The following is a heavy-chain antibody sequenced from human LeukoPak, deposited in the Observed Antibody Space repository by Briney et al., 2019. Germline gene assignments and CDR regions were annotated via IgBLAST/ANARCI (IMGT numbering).Heavy chain of an antibody. CDR2: MNSDGSIT. D-gene: IGHD3/OR15-3a*01. CDR1: GFTFSIYW. Sequence: GGSLRLSCAASGFTFSIYWMHWVRQAPGQGLVWVSNMNSDGSITNYAASVKGRFTISRDNAKNTLYLQMNNLGVEDTGIYYCAKENESPDLWGQGTLVTVSS. J-gene: IGHJ4*02. CDR3: AKENESPDL. V-gene: IGHV3-74*01.